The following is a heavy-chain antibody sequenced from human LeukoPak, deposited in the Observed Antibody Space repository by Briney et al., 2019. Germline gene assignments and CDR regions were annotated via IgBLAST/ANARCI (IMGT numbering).Heavy chain of an antibody. CDR1: GFTFSDYY. V-gene: IGHV3-11*01. Sequence: PGGSLRLSCAASGFTFSDYYMSWIRQAPGKGLEWVSYISSSGSTIYYADSVKGRFTISRDNAKNSLYLQMNNLRAEDTALYYCAKVLDGYNDYFEYWGQGTLVTVSS. CDR3: AKVLDGYNDYFEY. J-gene: IGHJ4*02. CDR2: ISSSGSTI. D-gene: IGHD5-24*01.